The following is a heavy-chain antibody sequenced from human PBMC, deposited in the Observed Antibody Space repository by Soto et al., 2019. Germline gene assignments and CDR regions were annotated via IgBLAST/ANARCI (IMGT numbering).Heavy chain of an antibody. CDR2: IIPIFGTE. D-gene: IGHD3-3*01. Sequence: QVQLVQSGAEVKKPGSSVKVSCKVSGGTFSSYAISWVRQAPGQGLEWMGGIIPIFGTENYAQKFQGRVTITADESTSTAYMELSSLRSEDTAVYYCARARKSYDFWSGQYYYGMDVWGQGTTVTVSS. CDR1: GGTFSSYA. V-gene: IGHV1-69*12. J-gene: IGHJ6*02. CDR3: ARARKSYDFWSGQYYYGMDV.